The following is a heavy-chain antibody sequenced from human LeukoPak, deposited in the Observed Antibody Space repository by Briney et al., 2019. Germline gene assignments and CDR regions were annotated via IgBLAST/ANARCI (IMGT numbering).Heavy chain of an antibody. D-gene: IGHD6-19*01. CDR1: GGSISSSNW. CDR2: IYHSGST. Sequence: SETQSLTCAVSGGSISSSNWWSWVRQPPGKGLEWIGEIYHSGSTNYNPSLKSQVTISVDKSKNQFSLKLSSVTAADTAVYYCAREYSSGWIFDYWGQGTLVTVSS. V-gene: IGHV4-4*02. CDR3: AREYSSGWIFDY. J-gene: IGHJ4*02.